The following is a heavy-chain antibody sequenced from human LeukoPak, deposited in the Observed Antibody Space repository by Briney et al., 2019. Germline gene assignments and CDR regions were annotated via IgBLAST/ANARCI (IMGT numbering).Heavy chain of an antibody. Sequence: GGSLRLSCAASGFTFSYHWMAWVRQAPGKGLEWVASIKQDRSEKYYVDSVKGRFTISRDNAKNSLYLQMNSLRAEDTAVYYCARDVTMIVVALAYAFDIWGQGTMVTVSS. CDR1: GFTFSYHW. J-gene: IGHJ3*02. V-gene: IGHV3-7*01. CDR2: IKQDRSEK. D-gene: IGHD3-22*01. CDR3: ARDVTMIVVALAYAFDI.